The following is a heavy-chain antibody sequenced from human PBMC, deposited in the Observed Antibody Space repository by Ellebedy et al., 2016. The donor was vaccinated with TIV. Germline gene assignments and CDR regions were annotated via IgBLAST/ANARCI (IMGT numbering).Heavy chain of an antibody. CDR3: ARFRPHCSSDSCYTNAFEY. CDR2: IYFSGNT. J-gene: IGHJ3*01. Sequence: SETLSLXXTVSGDSISDSAFYWGWIRQSPGKGLEWIGNIYFSGNTYYNPSLRSRVTISVDTSKNQFSLKLNSVTAADTAVYFCARFRPHCSSDSCYTNAFEYWGPGTEVTV. D-gene: IGHD2-2*02. CDR1: GDSISDSAFY. V-gene: IGHV4-39*07.